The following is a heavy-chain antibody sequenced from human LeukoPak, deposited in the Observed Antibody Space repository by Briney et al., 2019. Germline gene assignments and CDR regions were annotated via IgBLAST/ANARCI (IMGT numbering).Heavy chain of an antibody. CDR3: AREHTYYYYMDV. V-gene: IGHV1-2*02. Sequence: ASVKVSCKASGYTFTGYYIHWVRQAPGQGLEWMGWINPKSGGTNYAQKFQGRVTMTRDMSTSTVYMELSSLRSEDTAVYYCAREHTYYYYMDVWGKGTTLTVSS. D-gene: IGHD2-21*01. CDR2: INPKSGGT. J-gene: IGHJ6*03. CDR1: GYTFTGYY.